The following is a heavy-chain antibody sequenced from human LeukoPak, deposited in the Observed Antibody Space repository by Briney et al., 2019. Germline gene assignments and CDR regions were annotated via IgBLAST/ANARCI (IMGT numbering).Heavy chain of an antibody. Sequence: PSETLSLTCTVSGGSISSYYWNWIRQPAGKGLEWIGRIHPNGNTNYNPSLKSRVTMSVDTSKNQFSLKLSSVTAADTAVYYCARDGRSARYTWGQGTLVTVSS. CDR1: GGSISSYY. V-gene: IGHV4-4*07. CDR2: IHPNGNT. D-gene: IGHD3-10*01. J-gene: IGHJ5*02. CDR3: ARDGRSARYT.